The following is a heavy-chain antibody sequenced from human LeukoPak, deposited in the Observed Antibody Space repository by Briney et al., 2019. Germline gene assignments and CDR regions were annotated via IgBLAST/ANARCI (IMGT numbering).Heavy chain of an antibody. Sequence: SETLSLTCTVSGGSIRGHYWSWIRQPPGKGLEWIGYIYYGGSANYNPSLKSRVTISVDTSKNQCSLKLSSVTAADTALYYCARGTVTASMKAFDIWGQGTMVTVSS. CDR1: GGSIRGHY. CDR3: ARGTVTASMKAFDI. D-gene: IGHD2-21*02. CDR2: IYYGGSA. V-gene: IGHV4-59*08. J-gene: IGHJ3*02.